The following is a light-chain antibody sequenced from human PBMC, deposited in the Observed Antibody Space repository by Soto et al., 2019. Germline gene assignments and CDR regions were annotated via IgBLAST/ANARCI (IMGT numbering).Light chain of an antibody. J-gene: IGLJ1*01. CDR2: GND. Sequence: QSVLTQPPSASGTPGQRVTISCSGSNSNVGNNTVNWYQQFPGTSPRLLIEGNDQRPSGVPDRFSGSKSGTSASLAISGLQSEDEADYYCAAWDDSLNGPLYVFGTGTKLTVL. CDR1: NSNVGNNT. V-gene: IGLV1-44*01. CDR3: AAWDDSLNGPLYV.